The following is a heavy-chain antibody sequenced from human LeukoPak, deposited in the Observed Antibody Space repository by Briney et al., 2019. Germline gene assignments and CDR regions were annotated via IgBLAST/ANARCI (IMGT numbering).Heavy chain of an antibody. CDR2: IWSDGYNR. Sequence: SLRLSCVACGFTFRNHGMHRVRQATGHGLEGVSFIWSDGYNRFYADSVKGRFTNYRDSSMHMLYLHMDTLRDDDTAPRFLSKDPGASVSGFYMDVWGKGTTVIVSS. CDR1: GFTFRNHG. J-gene: IGHJ6*03. V-gene: IGHV3-30*02. D-gene: IGHD2-8*02. CDR3: SKDPGASVSGFYMDV.